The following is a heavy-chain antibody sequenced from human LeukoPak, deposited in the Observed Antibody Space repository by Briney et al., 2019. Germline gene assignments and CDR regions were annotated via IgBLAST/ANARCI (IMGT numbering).Heavy chain of an antibody. J-gene: IGHJ4*02. CDR1: GFTFSSYA. Sequence: GGSLRLSCAASGFTFSSYAMSWVRQAPGKGLEWVSAISGSGGSTYYADSVKGRFTISRDNSKNTLYLQMNSLRAEDTAVYYCAKDVFWSGYQGYFDYWGQGTLVTVSS. CDR3: AKDVFWSGYQGYFDY. D-gene: IGHD3-3*01. V-gene: IGHV3-23*01. CDR2: ISGSGGST.